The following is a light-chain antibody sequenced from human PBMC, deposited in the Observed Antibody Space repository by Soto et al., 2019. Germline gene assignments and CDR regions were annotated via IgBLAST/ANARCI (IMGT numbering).Light chain of an antibody. CDR3: QQRSNWPPIT. CDR2: DAS. J-gene: IGKJ5*01. CDR1: QSVSIY. V-gene: IGKV3-11*01. Sequence: EIVLTQSPGTLSLSPGERATLSCRASQSVSIYLAWYQQKPGQAPRLLIHDASSRATGIPARFSGSGSGTDFTLTISSLEPEDFAVYYCQQRSNWPPITFGQGTRLEIK.